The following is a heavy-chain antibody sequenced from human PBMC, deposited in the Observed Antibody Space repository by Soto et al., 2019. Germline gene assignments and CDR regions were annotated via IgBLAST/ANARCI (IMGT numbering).Heavy chain of an antibody. CDR2: INTGNGNT. CDR1: VDTINSYV. D-gene: IGHD6-25*01. J-gene: IGHJ6*02. CDR3: ARGERQYYSYYGMDV. V-gene: IGHV1-3*04. Sequence: AAVQACCKASVDTINSYVSLGAHQDPGQSLEWMGWINTGNGNTKYSQKFQGRVTITSDTSANTSYMELSSLRSEDTAVYYCARGERQYYSYYGMDVWGQGTTVTV.